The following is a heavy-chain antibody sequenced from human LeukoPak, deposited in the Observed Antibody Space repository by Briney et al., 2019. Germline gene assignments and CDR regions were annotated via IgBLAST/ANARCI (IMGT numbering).Heavy chain of an antibody. CDR1: GGSISSYY. J-gene: IGHJ4*02. D-gene: IGHD2-15*01. Sequence: PSETLSLTCTASGGSISSYYWSWIRQPPGKGLEWIGYIYYSGSTNYNPSLKSRVTISVDTSKNQFSLKLSSVTAADTAVYYCARLTMGSGGSCYSNWGQGTLVTVSS. V-gene: IGHV4-59*08. CDR3: ARLTMGSGGSCYSN. CDR2: IYYSGST.